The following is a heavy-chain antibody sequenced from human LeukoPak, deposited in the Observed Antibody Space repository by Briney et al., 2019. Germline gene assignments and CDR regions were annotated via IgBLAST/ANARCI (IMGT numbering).Heavy chain of an antibody. CDR3: ARANFLYCSSSTCLFDY. J-gene: IGHJ4*02. Sequence: ASVRVSCKASGHTFTDYYMHWVRQAPGQGFEWMGWINPNDGDTNYAQKFQGRVTMTRDTSISTSHVEVSRLRSDDTAVYYCARANFLYCSSSTCLFDYWGQGTLVTVSS. CDR1: GHTFTDYY. V-gene: IGHV1-2*02. D-gene: IGHD2-2*01. CDR2: INPNDGDT.